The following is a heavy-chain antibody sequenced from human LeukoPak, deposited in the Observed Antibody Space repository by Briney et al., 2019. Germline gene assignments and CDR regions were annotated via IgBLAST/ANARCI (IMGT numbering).Heavy chain of an antibody. J-gene: IGHJ6*03. CDR2: TYYSGST. Sequence: SETLSLTCTVSGGSISSYYWSWIRQPPGKGLEWIGYTYYSGSTNYNPSLKSRVTISVDTSKNQFFLKLSSVTAADTAVYYCARVKQGYYYYMDVWGKGTTVTVSS. CDR1: GGSISSYY. D-gene: IGHD6-13*01. CDR3: ARVKQGYYYYMDV. V-gene: IGHV4-59*01.